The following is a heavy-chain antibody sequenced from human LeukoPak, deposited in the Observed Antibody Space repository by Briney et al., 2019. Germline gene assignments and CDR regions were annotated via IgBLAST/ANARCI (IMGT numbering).Heavy chain of an antibody. CDR1: GFTFSSHW. Sequence: GGSLRLSCAASGFTFSSHWMSWVRQAPGKGLEWVANIKKDGSEKYYVDAVKGRFTISRDNAKTSLYLQMNSLRAEDTAVYYCARGITSGPRRYDVRNFDYWGQGTPVTVSS. V-gene: IGHV3-7*01. D-gene: IGHD5-12*01. CDR2: IKKDGSEK. J-gene: IGHJ4*02. CDR3: ARGITSGPRRYDVRNFDY.